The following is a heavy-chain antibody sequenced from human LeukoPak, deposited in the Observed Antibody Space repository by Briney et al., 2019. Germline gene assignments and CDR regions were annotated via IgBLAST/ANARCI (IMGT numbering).Heavy chain of an antibody. V-gene: IGHV4-39*07. J-gene: IGHJ4*02. CDR2: IYYSGST. Sequence: PSETLSPTCTVSGGSISSSSYYWGWIRQPPGKGLEWIGSIYYSGSTYYNPSLKSRVTISVDTSKNQFSLKLSSVTAADTAVYYCARGNSGRGLDYWGQGTLVTVSS. CDR3: ARGNSGRGLDY. D-gene: IGHD1-26*01. CDR1: GGSISSSSYY.